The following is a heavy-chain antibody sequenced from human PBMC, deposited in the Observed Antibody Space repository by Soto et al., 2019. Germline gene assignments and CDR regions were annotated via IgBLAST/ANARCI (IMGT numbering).Heavy chain of an antibody. CDR2: IYSAGST. V-gene: IGHV3-53*01. CDR1: GLAGSSSY. D-gene: IGHD2-21*01. CDR3: ARAREPEYRSAIFFDI. Sequence: HPGGSLRLSCAASGLAGSSSYMSWVRQAPGKGLRWVSVIYSAGSTYYANSVKGRFTISRDISTNMVYLQMSSLTDEDTAVYYCARAREPEYRSAIFFDIWGQGALVPVSS. J-gene: IGHJ4*02.